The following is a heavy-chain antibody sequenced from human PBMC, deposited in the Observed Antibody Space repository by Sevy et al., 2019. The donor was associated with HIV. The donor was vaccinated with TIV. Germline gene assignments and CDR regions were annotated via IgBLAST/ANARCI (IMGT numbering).Heavy chain of an antibody. CDR2: ILPLSGLV. D-gene: IGHD2-21*01. J-gene: IGHJ4*02. CDR3: ARDRPCGGDCYFLDS. Sequence: ASVKVSCKASGGTLNYYGINWVRQAPGQGLQWMGGILPLSGLVNYAQNLQGRVAITADESTRTVYMELSSLRFEDTAVYYCARDRPCGGDCYFLDSWGRGPLVTVSS. CDR1: GGTLNYYG. V-gene: IGHV1-69*13.